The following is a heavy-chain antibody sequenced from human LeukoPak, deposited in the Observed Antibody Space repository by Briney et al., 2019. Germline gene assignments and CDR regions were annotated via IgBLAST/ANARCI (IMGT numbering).Heavy chain of an antibody. V-gene: IGHV4-59*11. CDR2: VYYSRSS. Sequence: PSETLSLTCTLSGGSISSHYWSWIRHPPEKGLEWMGYVYYSRSSNYNPSLKSRLTISVDTSKNQFSLKLSSVTAADTAVYYCAREDIVVVVAATWGAFDIWGQGTMVTVSS. D-gene: IGHD2-15*01. CDR1: GGSISSHY. CDR3: AREDIVVVVAATWGAFDI. J-gene: IGHJ3*02.